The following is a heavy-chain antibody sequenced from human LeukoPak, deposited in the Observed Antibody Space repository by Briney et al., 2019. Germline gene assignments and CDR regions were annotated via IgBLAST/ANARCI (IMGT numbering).Heavy chain of an antibody. CDR3: ARRYDNTDWYFDL. Sequence: GESLKISCKGSGYTFTTYWIGLVRQMPGKGLEWMGIIYPGDSDARYSPSFQGQVTFSADKAVSTAYLQWSSLKASDSAMYYCARRYDNTDWYFDLWGRGTLVTVSS. V-gene: IGHV5-51*01. CDR1: GYTFTTYW. CDR2: IYPGDSDA. D-gene: IGHD3-22*01. J-gene: IGHJ2*01.